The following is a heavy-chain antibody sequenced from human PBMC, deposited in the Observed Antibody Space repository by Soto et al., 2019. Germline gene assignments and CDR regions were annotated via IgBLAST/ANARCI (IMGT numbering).Heavy chain of an antibody. D-gene: IGHD1-1*01. CDR2: IDRRGST. Sequence: QVQLQESGPGLVKPSQTLSLSCNVYGVSVSSGDYYWSWIRQHAGGGLEWIGYIDRRGSTYYKPSLRGRVIMSVDTSTNQIYLRLLSVTAADTAMYYCGRDVGGNSEDYYGLDVWGHGTTVTVSS. V-gene: IGHV4-31*03. CDR3: GRDVGGNSEDYYGLDV. CDR1: GVSVSSGDYY. J-gene: IGHJ6*02.